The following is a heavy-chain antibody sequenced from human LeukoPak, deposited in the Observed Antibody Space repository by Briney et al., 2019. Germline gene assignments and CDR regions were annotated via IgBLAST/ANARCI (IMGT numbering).Heavy chain of an antibody. V-gene: IGHV3-33*01. Sequence: GRSLRLSCAASGFTFGNYGMHWVRQAPGKGLEWVAVIWYDGSNRYYADSVKGRFTISRDNSKNTLYLQMNSLRAEDTAVYYCARDSSWNYGYYMDVRGKGTTVTVFS. D-gene: IGHD1-7*01. CDR3: ARDSSWNYGYYMDV. J-gene: IGHJ6*03. CDR1: GFTFGNYG. CDR2: IWYDGSNR.